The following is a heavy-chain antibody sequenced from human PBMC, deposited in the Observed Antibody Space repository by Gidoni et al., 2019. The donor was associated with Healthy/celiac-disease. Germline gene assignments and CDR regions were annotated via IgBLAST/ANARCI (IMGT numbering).Heavy chain of an antibody. V-gene: IGHV1-24*01. CDR3: ATMYSSSAWDYFDY. D-gene: IGHD6-6*01. CDR2: FDPEDGET. Sequence: QWMGGFDPEDGETIYAQKFQGRVTMTEDTSTDTAYRELSSLRSEDTAVYYCATMYSSSAWDYFDYWGQGTLVTVSS. J-gene: IGHJ4*02.